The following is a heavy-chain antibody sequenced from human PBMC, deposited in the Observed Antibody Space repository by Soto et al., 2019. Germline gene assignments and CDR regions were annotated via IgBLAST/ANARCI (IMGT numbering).Heavy chain of an antibody. J-gene: IGHJ4*02. CDR2: LYYSGST. Sequence: TVSGGSVSSGSYYWSWIRQPPGKGLEYIGYLYYSGSTNYNPSLKSRVTISVDTPKNQFSLKLTSVTAADTAIYYCARGQAFWTGYYRMPYYFDYWGQGTLVTVSS. CDR1: GGSVSSGSYY. V-gene: IGHV4-61*01. CDR3: ARGQAFWTGYYRMPYYFDY. D-gene: IGHD3-3*01.